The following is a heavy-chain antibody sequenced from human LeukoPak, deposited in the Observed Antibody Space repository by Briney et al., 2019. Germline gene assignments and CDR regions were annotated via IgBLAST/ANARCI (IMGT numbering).Heavy chain of an antibody. CDR2: ISGSGGST. CDR1: GFTFSSYA. Sequence: GGSLRLSCAASGFTFSSYAMSWVRQAPGKGLEWVSAISGSGGSTYYADSVKGRFTISRDNSKNTRYLQMNSLRAEDTAVYYCARTDLRGGEFAFDIWGQGTMVTVSS. J-gene: IGHJ3*02. CDR3: ARTDLRGGEFAFDI. D-gene: IGHD2-21*01. V-gene: IGHV3-23*01.